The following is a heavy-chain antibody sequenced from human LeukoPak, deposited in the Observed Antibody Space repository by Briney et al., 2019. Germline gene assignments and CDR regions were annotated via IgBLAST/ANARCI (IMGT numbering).Heavy chain of an antibody. D-gene: IGHD2-21*02. CDR1: GGSISSYY. Sequence: SETLSLTCTVSGGSISSYYWRWIRQPPGKGLEWIGYIYYSGSTNYNPSLKSRVTISVDTSKNQFSLKLSSVTAADTAVYYCARARLSGRTRWFDPWGQGTLVTVSS. J-gene: IGHJ5*02. CDR3: ARARLSGRTRWFDP. V-gene: IGHV4-59*01. CDR2: IYYSGST.